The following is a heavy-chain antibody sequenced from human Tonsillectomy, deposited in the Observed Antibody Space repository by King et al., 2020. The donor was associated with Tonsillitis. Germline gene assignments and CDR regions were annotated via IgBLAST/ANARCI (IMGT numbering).Heavy chain of an antibody. CDR3: AREGDCTTTVCYTSAYFLH. CDR1: GFSFSSYG. CDR2: IWYDGRNK. Sequence: VQLVESGGGVVQPGRALRLSCAASGFSFSSYGMHWVRLAPGKGLEWVAVIWYDGRNKYYGDSVNGRFTISSDNSKNTLCLQMNSLSREDTALYYCAREGDCTTTVCYTSAYFLHWGQGTQVTVSS. D-gene: IGHD2-2*02. J-gene: IGHJ1*01. V-gene: IGHV3-33*08.